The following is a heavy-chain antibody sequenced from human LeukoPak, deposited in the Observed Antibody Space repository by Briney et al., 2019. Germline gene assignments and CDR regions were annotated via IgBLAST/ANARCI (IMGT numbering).Heavy chain of an antibody. Sequence: PGGSMRPSCATVGFTFGDFGIDWVSQIQGKGRGWEAAILTVGSKNFYGDSRKGRFTISRDNSKNPVYLQMNSLRDEDTAVYYCARDVDTSGHSSRLDPWGQRTLVTVSS. J-gene: IGHJ5*02. CDR2: ILTVGSKN. D-gene: IGHD3-3*01. CDR3: ARDVDTSGHSSRLDP. V-gene: IGHV3-33*01. CDR1: GFTFGDFG.